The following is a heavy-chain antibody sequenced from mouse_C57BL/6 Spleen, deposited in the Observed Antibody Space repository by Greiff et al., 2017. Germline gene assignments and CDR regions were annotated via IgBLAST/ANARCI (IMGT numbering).Heavy chain of an antibody. CDR2: IDPSDSYT. V-gene: IGHV1-50*01. D-gene: IGHD1-1*01. CDR3: ATGSYYYGRRYWYFDV. Sequence: QVQLQQPGAELVKPGASVKLSCKASGYTFTSYWMQWVKQRPGQGLEWIGEIDPSDSYTNYNPKFKGKATLTVDTSSSTAYMQLSSLTSEDSAVYYCATGSYYYGRRYWYFDVWGTGTTVTVSS. J-gene: IGHJ1*03. CDR1: GYTFTSYW.